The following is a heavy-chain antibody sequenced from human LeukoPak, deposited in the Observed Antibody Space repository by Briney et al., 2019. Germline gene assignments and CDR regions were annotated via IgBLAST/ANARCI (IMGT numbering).Heavy chain of an antibody. CDR1: GGIFTFNG. V-gene: IGHV1-3*01. J-gene: IGHJ4*02. D-gene: IGHD1-1*01. Sequence: ASVTVSCNFSGGIFTFNGVIWVRHAARQGLGGMGWINAGNGNTRYSEKSQGRVTITRDTSASTVYMELTSLRSEDTAVYYCARPPSTNYYFDYWGQGTLVTVSS. CDR2: INAGNGNT. CDR3: ARPPSTNYYFDY.